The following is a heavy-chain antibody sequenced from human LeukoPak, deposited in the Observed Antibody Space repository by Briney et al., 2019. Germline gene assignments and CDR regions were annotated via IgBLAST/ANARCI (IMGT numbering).Heavy chain of an antibody. CDR3: ARGRHSSRTRYYYYYMDV. CDR2: IIPIFGTA. Sequence: GASVKASCKASGGTFSSYAISWVRQAPGQGLEWMGGIIPIFGTANYAQKFQGRVTITTDESTSTAYMELSSLRSEDTAVYYSARGRHSSRTRYYYYYMDVWGKGTTVTVSS. D-gene: IGHD6-13*01. V-gene: IGHV1-69*05. J-gene: IGHJ6*03. CDR1: GGTFSSYA.